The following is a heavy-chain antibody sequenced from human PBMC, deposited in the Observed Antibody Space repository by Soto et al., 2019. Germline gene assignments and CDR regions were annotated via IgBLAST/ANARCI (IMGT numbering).Heavy chain of an antibody. CDR1: GGSISSYY. CDR3: ASTNSYYYDSSGYYYFDY. CDR2: IYYSGST. J-gene: IGHJ4*02. D-gene: IGHD3-22*01. Sequence: QVQLQESGPGLVKPSETLSLTCTVSGGSISSYYWSWIRQPPGKGLEWIGYIYYSGSTNYNPSLKSRVTISVDTSKNQFSLKLSSVTAADTAVYYCASTNSYYYDSSGYYYFDYWGQGTLVTVSS. V-gene: IGHV4-59*08.